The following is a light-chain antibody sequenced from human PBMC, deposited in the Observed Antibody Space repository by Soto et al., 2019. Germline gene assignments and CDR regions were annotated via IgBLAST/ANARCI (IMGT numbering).Light chain of an antibody. CDR3: HQYGRSPRT. CDR2: GSS. CDR1: QSISRN. Sequence: EIVMTQSPATLSVSPGERATLSCRAGQSISRNLAWYQQKPGQAPRLLICGSSSRATDIPDRFSGSGSGTDFTLTISRLEPEDFAVYYCHQYGRSPRTFGQGTKVDIK. J-gene: IGKJ1*01. V-gene: IGKV3-20*01.